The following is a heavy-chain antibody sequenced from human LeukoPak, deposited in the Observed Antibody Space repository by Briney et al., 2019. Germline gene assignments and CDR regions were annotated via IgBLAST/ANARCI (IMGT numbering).Heavy chain of an antibody. V-gene: IGHV1-2*06. CDR1: GYTFTGYY. D-gene: IGHD5-18*01. J-gene: IGHJ5*02. Sequence: ASVKVSCKASGYTFTGYYLHWVRQAPGQGLEWLGRINPNTGGTDDAQKFQGRVTMTRDTSLNTAYMELSSLRPDDTAVYYCARDRSGYSYGEPLDRWGQGTLVIVSS. CDR2: INPNTGGT. CDR3: ARDRSGYSYGEPLDR.